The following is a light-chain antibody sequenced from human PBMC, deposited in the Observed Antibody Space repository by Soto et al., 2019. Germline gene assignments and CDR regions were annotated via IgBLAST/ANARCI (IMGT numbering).Light chain of an antibody. J-gene: IGKJ4*01. CDR2: DAS. Sequence: EIVLTQSPVALSVSPGKGATISSWDSQSITRYLAWYQQKPGQAPRLLIYDASNRATVIPARFSGSGSGTDFTLIISSLEPEDFAFYYCQQRSNWPLTFGGGTKVDIK. CDR3: QQRSNWPLT. CDR1: QSITRY. V-gene: IGKV3-11*01.